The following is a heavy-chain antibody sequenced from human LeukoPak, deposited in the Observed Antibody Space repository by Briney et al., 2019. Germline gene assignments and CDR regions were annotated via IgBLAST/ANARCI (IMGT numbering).Heavy chain of an antibody. D-gene: IGHD3-9*01. Sequence: GGSLRLSCAASGFTFSSYGMHWVRQAPGNGLEWVAVISYDGSNKYYADSVKGRFTISRDNSKNTLYLQMNSLRAEDTAVYYCAKGRTYYDILTGYYGYYGMDVWGQGTTVTVSS. CDR2: ISYDGSNK. V-gene: IGHV3-30*18. CDR1: GFTFSSYG. CDR3: AKGRTYYDILTGYYGYYGMDV. J-gene: IGHJ6*02.